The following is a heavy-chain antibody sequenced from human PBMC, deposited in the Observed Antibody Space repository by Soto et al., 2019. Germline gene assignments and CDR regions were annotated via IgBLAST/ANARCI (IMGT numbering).Heavy chain of an antibody. J-gene: IGHJ4*02. CDR1: GLTFRDFS. Sequence: EVQLLESGGGLVQPGGSLRLSCAASGLTFRDFSMSWVRQPPGKGLEWVSGISGSGGSTYYADSVKGRFTISRDSSSNTLYLQMSSLRAEYTAVYYCAKSRGDSWYLYYYDYWGQGTRVTVSS. CDR3: AKSRGDSWYLYYYDY. D-gene: IGHD5-12*01. CDR2: ISGSGGST. V-gene: IGHV3-23*01.